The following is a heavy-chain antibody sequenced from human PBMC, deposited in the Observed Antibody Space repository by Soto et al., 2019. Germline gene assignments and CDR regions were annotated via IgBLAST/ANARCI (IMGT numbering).Heavy chain of an antibody. CDR1: GFTFSSYA. Sequence: ETLRLSCAASGFTFSSYAMSWVRQAPGKGLEWVSAISGSGGSTYYADSVKGRFTISRDNSKNTLYLQMNSLRAEDTAVYYCAKDLRIQLWLDYWGQGTLVTVSS. CDR3: AKDLRIQLWLDY. J-gene: IGHJ4*02. D-gene: IGHD5-18*01. V-gene: IGHV3-23*01. CDR2: ISGSGGST.